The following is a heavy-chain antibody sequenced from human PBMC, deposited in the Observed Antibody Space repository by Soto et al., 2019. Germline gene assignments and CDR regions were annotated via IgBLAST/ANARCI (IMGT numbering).Heavy chain of an antibody. D-gene: IGHD2-15*01. Sequence: GGSLRLSCAASGFTFSSYAMHWVRQAPGKGLEWVAVISYDGSNKYYADSVKGRFTISRDNSKNTLYLQMNSLRAEDTAVYYCARGYCSGGSCYGSYYYYYGMDVWGQGTTVTVSS. V-gene: IGHV3-30-3*01. CDR2: ISYDGSNK. J-gene: IGHJ6*02. CDR1: GFTFSSYA. CDR3: ARGYCSGGSCYGSYYYYYGMDV.